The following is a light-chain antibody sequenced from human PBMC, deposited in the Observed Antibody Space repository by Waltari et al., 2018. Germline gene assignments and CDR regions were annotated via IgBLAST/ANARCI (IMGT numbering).Light chain of an antibody. Sequence: QTVVTQETSVSVSPGGTVTLTCALSPGSLSTTSYATWYQQTPGQAPRTLVYKANARSSGVPDRFSGSILGNTAALTITGAQADDESDYYCALYMGSGIWVFGGGTRLTVL. J-gene: IGLJ3*02. CDR3: ALYMGSGIWV. V-gene: IGLV8-61*01. CDR1: PGSLSTTSY. CDR2: KAN.